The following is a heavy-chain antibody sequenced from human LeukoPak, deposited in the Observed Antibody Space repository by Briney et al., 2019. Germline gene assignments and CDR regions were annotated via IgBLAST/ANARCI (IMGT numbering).Heavy chain of an antibody. D-gene: IGHD1-1*01. CDR2: IIPIFGTA. CDR3: ARFPWRDLDAFDI. CDR1: GGTFSSYA. V-gene: IGHV1-69*05. Sequence: ASVKVSCKASGGTFSSYAISWVRQAPGQGLEWMGRIIPIFGTANYAQKFQGRVTITTDESTSTAYMELSSPRSEDTAVYYCARFPWRDLDAFDIWGQGTMVTVSS. J-gene: IGHJ3*02.